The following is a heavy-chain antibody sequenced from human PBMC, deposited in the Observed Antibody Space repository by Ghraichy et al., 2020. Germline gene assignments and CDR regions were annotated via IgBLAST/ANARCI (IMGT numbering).Heavy chain of an antibody. V-gene: IGHV3-23*01. D-gene: IGHD2-21*02. Sequence: GGSLRLSCAASGFTFSSYAMSWVRQAPGKGLEWVSAISGSGGSTYYADSVKGRFTISRDNSKNTLYLQMNSLRAEDTAVYYCAKDVGYCGGDCYFGRADYYFDYWGQGTLVTFSS. J-gene: IGHJ4*02. CDR2: ISGSGGST. CDR1: GFTFSSYA. CDR3: AKDVGYCGGDCYFGRADYYFDY.